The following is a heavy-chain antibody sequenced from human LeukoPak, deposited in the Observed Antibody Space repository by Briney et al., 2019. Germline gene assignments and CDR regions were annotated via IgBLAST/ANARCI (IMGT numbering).Heavy chain of an antibody. J-gene: IGHJ4*02. Sequence: ASVKVSCKASGYTFSTCDINWVRQATGPGLEWMGWMNPNSGNTGFAHKFQGRVTMTRDTSINTAYMELSSLRSEDTAVYYCARVLGSISRWGQGTLVTVSS. V-gene: IGHV1-8*01. D-gene: IGHD1-1*01. CDR3: ARVLGSISR. CDR2: MNPNSGNT. CDR1: GYTFSTCD.